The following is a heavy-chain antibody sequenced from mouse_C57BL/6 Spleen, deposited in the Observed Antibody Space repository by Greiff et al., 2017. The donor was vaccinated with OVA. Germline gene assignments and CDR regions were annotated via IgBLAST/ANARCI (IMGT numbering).Heavy chain of an antibody. J-gene: IGHJ2*01. CDR1: GYTFTSYW. V-gene: IGHV1-61*01. CDR2: IYPSDSET. CDR3: AREAGGGNYADFDY. D-gene: IGHD1-1*01. Sequence: QVQLQQPGAELVRPGSSVKLSCKASGYTFTSYWMDWVKQRPGQGLEWIGNIYPSDSETHYNQKFKDKATLTVDKSSSTAYMQLSSLTSEDSAVYYGAREAGGGNYADFDYWGQGTTLTVSS.